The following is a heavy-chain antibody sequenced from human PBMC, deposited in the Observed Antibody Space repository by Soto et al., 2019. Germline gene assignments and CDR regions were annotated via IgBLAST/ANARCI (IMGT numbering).Heavy chain of an antibody. CDR2: IVPIYRKA. D-gene: IGHD6-13*01. CDR3: ARDSGAKLSSS. V-gene: IGHV1-69*13. CDR1: GGTFSSYR. Sequence: SVKVSCKASGGTFSSYRINWVRQAPGQGLEWVGGIVPIYRKADYAQKFQGRVSITADESARTTYLELSSLKSQDTAVYYCARDSGAKLSSSWGQGTLVTVSS. J-gene: IGHJ4*02.